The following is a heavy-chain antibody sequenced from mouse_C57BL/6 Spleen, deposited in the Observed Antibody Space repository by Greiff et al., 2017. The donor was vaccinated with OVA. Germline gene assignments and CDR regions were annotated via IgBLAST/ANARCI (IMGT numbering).Heavy chain of an antibody. CDR2: IYPGDGDT. V-gene: IGHV1-82*01. J-gene: IGHJ1*03. CDR1: GYAFSSSW. Sequence: QVQLQQSGPELVKPGASVKISCKASGYAFSSSWMNWVKQRPGQGLEWIGRIYPGDGDTNYNGKFKGKATLTADKSSSTAYMQLSSLTSEDSAVYFCARYLDVWGTGTTVTVSS. CDR3: ARYLDV.